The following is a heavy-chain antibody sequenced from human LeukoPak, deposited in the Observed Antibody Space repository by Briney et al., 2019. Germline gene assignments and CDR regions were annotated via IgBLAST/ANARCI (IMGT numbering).Heavy chain of an antibody. V-gene: IGHV3-30*04. CDR3: ASAQGDYGDYVGFDY. Sequence: GGSLRLSCAASGFTFSSYAMHWVRQAPGKGLEWVAVISYDGSNKYYADSVKGRFTISRDNSKNTLYLQMNSLRAEDTAVYYCASAQGDYGDYVGFDYWGQGTLVTVSS. J-gene: IGHJ4*02. CDR2: ISYDGSNK. CDR1: GFTFSSYA. D-gene: IGHD4-17*01.